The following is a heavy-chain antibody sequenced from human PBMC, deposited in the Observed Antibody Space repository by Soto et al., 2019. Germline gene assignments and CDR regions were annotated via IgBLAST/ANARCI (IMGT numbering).Heavy chain of an antibody. J-gene: IGHJ4*02. CDR2: INHSGST. D-gene: IGHD3-16*01. Sequence: SETLSLTCAVYGGSFSGYYWSWIRQPPGKGLEWIGEINHSGSTNYNPSLKSRVTISVDTSKNQFSLKLSSVTAADTAVYYCSSPIWGSYTRTTRTDYWGQGTLVTVS. CDR1: GGSFSGYY. V-gene: IGHV4-34*01. CDR3: SSPIWGSYTRTTRTDY.